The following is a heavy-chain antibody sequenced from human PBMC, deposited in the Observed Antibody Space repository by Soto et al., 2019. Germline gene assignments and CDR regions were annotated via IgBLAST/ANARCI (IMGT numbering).Heavy chain of an antibody. CDR1: GGSISSGDYY. Sequence: KPSETLSLTCTVSGGSISSGDYYWSWIRQPPGKGLEWIGYIYYSGSTYYNPSLKSRVTISVDTSKNQFSLKLSSVTAADTAMYYCAAFPLVVVPAANSFHITGTPPVDYWGQGTLVTVSS. V-gene: IGHV4-30-4*01. CDR2: IYYSGST. J-gene: IGHJ4*02. CDR3: AAFPLVVVPAANSFHITGTPPVDY. D-gene: IGHD2-2*01.